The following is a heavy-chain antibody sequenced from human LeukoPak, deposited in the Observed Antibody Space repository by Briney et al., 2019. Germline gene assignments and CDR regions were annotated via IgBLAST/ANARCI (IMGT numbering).Heavy chain of an antibody. J-gene: IGHJ6*02. CDR2: INPSGGST. CDR1: GYTFTSYY. CDR3: ARDPPGYCSSTSCSWGYYYYGMDV. V-gene: IGHV1-46*01. D-gene: IGHD2-2*01. Sequence: GASVKVSCKASGYTFTSYYMHWVRQAPGQGLEWMGIINPSGGSTSYAQKFQGRVTMTRDTSTSTVYMELSSLRSEDTAVYYCARDPPGYCSSTSCSWGYYYYGMDVWGQGTTVTVSS.